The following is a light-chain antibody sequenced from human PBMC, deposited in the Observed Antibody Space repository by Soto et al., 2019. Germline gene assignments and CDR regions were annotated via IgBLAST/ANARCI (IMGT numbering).Light chain of an antibody. CDR3: HQRSHWPLT. Sequence: EIVLTQSPATLSLSPGERATLSCMASQSVTSYLACYQQKPGQTPRLLIYDTSNRVTGIPARFGGSGSGTDFTRTISSLERGEFAVYYFHQRSHWPLTFGVGAKVVIK. J-gene: IGKJ4*01. CDR1: QSVTSY. V-gene: IGKV3-11*01. CDR2: DTS.